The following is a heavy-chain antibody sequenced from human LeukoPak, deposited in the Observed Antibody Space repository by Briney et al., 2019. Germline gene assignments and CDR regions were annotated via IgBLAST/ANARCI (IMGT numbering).Heavy chain of an antibody. CDR3: ATKGKMEWEVGLHY. CDR1: GNTLTELA. V-gene: IGHV1-24*01. Sequence: GASVKVSCKVSGNTLTELAIHWVRPAPGKGLEWLGGFDTEDDETIYAQKFQGRVTLTEDTSTDTAYMELTSLRSEDTAIYYCATKGKMEWEVGLHYWGQGTLLMVSS. D-gene: IGHD1-26*01. J-gene: IGHJ4*02. CDR2: FDTEDDET.